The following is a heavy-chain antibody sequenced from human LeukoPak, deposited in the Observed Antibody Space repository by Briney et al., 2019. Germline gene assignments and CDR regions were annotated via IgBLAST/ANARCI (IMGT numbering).Heavy chain of an antibody. CDR2: IYYSGST. Sequence: PSETLSLTCTVSGGSISRSRDYWGWIRQPPGKGLEWIGSIYYSGSTYSNPSLKSRVTISGDTSKNRFSLKLSSVTAADTAVYYCARHPGYYYYYMDVWGKGTTVTISS. V-gene: IGHV4-39*01. J-gene: IGHJ6*03. CDR3: ARHPGYYYYYMDV. CDR1: GGSISRSRDY.